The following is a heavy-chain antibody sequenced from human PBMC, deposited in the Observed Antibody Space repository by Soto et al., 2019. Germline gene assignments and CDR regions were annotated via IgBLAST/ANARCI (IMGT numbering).Heavy chain of an antibody. J-gene: IGHJ6*02. CDR2: TYCSGST. CDR1: GSSISSSSYY. V-gene: IGHV4-39*01. D-gene: IGHD1-26*01. CDR3: ARRYSAIVGATGIQIQLKGEYYGMDV. Sequence: SETLSLTCTVSGSSISSSSYYWGWIRQPPGKGLEWIGSTYCSGSTCYNPSLKSRVTISVDTSKNQFSLKLSSVTDADMAVYYCARRYSAIVGATGIQIQLKGEYYGMDVWGQGTTVT.